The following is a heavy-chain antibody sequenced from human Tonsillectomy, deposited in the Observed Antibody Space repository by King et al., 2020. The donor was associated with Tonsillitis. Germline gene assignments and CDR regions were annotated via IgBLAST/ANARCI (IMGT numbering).Heavy chain of an antibody. CDR1: GFTFSSYS. V-gene: IGHV3-48*01. J-gene: IGHJ4*02. D-gene: IGHD3-10*01. CDR3: GTVRTYYYGSGSVDY. CDR2: ISGSSSII. Sequence: EVQLVESGGGLVQPGGSLRLSCAASGFTFSSYSMNWVRQAPGKGLEWFSYISGSSSIIYYADSVKGRFTISRDNAKNSLALQMNSLRAEATAVYYCGTVRTYYYGSGSVDYWGQGTLVTVSS.